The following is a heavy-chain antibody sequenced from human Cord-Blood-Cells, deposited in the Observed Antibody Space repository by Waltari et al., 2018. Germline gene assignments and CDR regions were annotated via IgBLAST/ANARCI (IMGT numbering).Heavy chain of an antibody. D-gene: IGHD3-16*02. CDR2: ISSSSSYI. CDR1: GFTFSSYS. CDR3: ARTSYDYVWGSYRSGNWFDP. Sequence: GFTFSSYSMNWVRQAPGKGLEWVSSISSSSSYIYYADSVKGRFTISRDNAKNSLYLQMNSLRAEDTAVYYCARTSYDYVWGSYRSGNWFDPWAREP. J-gene: IGHJ5*02. V-gene: IGHV3-21*01.